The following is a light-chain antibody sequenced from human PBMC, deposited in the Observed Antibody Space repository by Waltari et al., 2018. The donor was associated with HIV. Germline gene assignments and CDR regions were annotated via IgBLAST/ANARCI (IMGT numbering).Light chain of an antibody. CDR2: EFS. CDR3: CSYAGSSTYVV. J-gene: IGLJ2*01. Sequence: QSALTQPASVSGSPGQSIPISCTGTSSAIGRYNLVTSYQQHPGKAPKLMIYEFSKRPSGVSNRFSGSKSGNTASLTISGLQAEDEADYYCCSYAGSSTYVVFGGGTKLTVL. CDR1: SSAIGRYNL. V-gene: IGLV2-23*02.